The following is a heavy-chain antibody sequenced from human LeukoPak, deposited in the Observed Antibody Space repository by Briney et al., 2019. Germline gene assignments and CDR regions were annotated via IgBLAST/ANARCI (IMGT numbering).Heavy chain of an antibody. CDR1: GFTFSSYG. Sequence: GGSLRLSCAASGFTFSSYGMNWVRQAPGKGLQWVAVIWYDGSNKYYGDSVKGRFTISRDNSKNTVSLQMNSLRVEDTAVYYCARLGSSWSFDYWGQGTLVTVSS. CDR2: IWYDGSNK. D-gene: IGHD6-13*01. V-gene: IGHV3-33*01. CDR3: ARLGSSWSFDY. J-gene: IGHJ4*02.